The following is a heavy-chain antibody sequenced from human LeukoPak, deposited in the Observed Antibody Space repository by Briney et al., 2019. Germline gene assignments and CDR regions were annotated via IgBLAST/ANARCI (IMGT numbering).Heavy chain of an antibody. J-gene: IGHJ4*02. D-gene: IGHD5-12*01. V-gene: IGHV1-46*01. Sequence: ASVNVSCKASVYTFTSYYMHWVRQAPGQGLEWMGIINPSGGSTSYAQKFQGRVTMTRDTPTRTVYMELSTLRCEDTPVYYCARNANYSGYDLFDYWGQGTLVTVSS. CDR2: INPSGGST. CDR3: ARNANYSGYDLFDY. CDR1: VYTFTSYY.